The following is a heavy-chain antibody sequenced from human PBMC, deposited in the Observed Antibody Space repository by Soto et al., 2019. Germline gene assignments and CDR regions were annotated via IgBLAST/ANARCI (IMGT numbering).Heavy chain of an antibody. Sequence: XGTLCLTCSVSGGCISGSYWSWIRQSPGKGLEWLGYVYYTGSTNYSPSLRSRVSISVDTSKNEFSLRLSSVTAADTAVYFCARSVAVPGAHIDYWGQGTQVTVSS. D-gene: IGHD6-19*01. J-gene: IGHJ4*02. V-gene: IGHV4-59*01. CDR3: ARSVAVPGAHIDY. CDR2: VYYTGST. CDR1: GGCISGSY.